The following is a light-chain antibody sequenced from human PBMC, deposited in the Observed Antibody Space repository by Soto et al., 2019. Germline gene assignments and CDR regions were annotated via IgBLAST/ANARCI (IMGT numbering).Light chain of an antibody. Sequence: QSALTQPASVSGSPGQSITISCTGTSSDIGHYDYVSWYQQHPGKAPKLMINHVTNRPSGDSNRYSGSKSGNSASLTISGLQADDEADYYCCSLTTSHTYVFGSGTKLTVL. V-gene: IGLV2-14*03. CDR1: SSDIGHYDY. J-gene: IGLJ1*01. CDR2: HVT. CDR3: CSLTTSHTYV.